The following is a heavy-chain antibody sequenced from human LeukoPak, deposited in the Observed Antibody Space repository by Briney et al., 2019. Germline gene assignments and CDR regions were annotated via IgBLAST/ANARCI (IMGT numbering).Heavy chain of an antibody. Sequence: SETPSLTCTVSGGSISSSSYYWSWIRQPPGKGLEWIGYIYYSGSTNYNPSLKSRVTISVDTSKNQFSLKLSSVTAADTAVYYCARWLQLDRYYYMDVWGKGTTVTVSS. J-gene: IGHJ6*03. D-gene: IGHD5-24*01. CDR2: IYYSGST. CDR3: ARWLQLDRYYYMDV. CDR1: GGSISSSSYY. V-gene: IGHV4-61*01.